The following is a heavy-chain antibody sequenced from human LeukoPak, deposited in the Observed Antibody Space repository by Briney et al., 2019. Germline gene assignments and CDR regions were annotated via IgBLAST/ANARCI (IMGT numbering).Heavy chain of an antibody. CDR1: GGSFSGYY. D-gene: IGHD6-13*01. J-gene: IGHJ5*02. V-gene: IGHV4-34*01. CDR2: INDSGST. CDR3: ARGGPGTAAAGTIANWFDP. Sequence: SETLSLTCAVYGGSFSGYYWSWIRQPPGKGLEWSGEINDSGSTNYNPSLKSRVTISVDTSKNQFSLKLSSVTAADTAVYYCARGGPGTAAAGTIANWFDPWGQGTLVTVSS.